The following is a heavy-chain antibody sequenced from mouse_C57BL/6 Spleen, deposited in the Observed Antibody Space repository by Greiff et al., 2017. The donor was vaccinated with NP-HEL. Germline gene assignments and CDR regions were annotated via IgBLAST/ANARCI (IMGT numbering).Heavy chain of an antibody. CDR1: GFSLSTFGMG. J-gene: IGHJ3*01. D-gene: IGHD1-1*01. CDR3: ARMEDYYGSSPAWFAY. Sequence: ESGPGILQPSQTLSLTCSFSGFSLSTFGMGVGWIRQPSGKGLEWLAHIWWDDDKYYNPALKSRLTISKDTSKNQVFLKIANVDTADTATYYCARMEDYYGSSPAWFAYWGQGTLVTVSA. V-gene: IGHV8-8*01. CDR2: IWWDDDK.